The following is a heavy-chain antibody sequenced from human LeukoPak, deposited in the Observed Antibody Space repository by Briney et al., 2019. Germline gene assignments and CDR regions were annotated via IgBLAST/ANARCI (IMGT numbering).Heavy chain of an antibody. CDR2: INLNSGGT. Sequence: ASVKVSCKASGYTFTGYYMHWVRQAPGQGLEWMGRINLNSGGTNYAQKFQGRVTMTRDTSISTAYMELSRLRSDDTAVYYCAREGGDDSSGYYSNKVDYWGQGTLVTVSS. J-gene: IGHJ4*02. V-gene: IGHV1-2*06. CDR1: GYTFTGYY. D-gene: IGHD3-22*01. CDR3: AREGGDDSSGYYSNKVDY.